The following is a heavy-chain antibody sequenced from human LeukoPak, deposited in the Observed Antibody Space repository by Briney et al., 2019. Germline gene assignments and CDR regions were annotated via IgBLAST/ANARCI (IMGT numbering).Heavy chain of an antibody. CDR3: ARDESSYGYSDY. Sequence: GGSLRLSCAASGFTFSSYAMHWVRQAPGKGLEYVSAISSNGGSTYYANSVKGRFTISRDNSKNTLYLQMGSLRAEDMAVYYCARDESSYGYSDYWGQGTLVTVSS. V-gene: IGHV3-64*01. CDR2: ISSNGGST. D-gene: IGHD5-18*01. CDR1: GFTFSSYA. J-gene: IGHJ4*02.